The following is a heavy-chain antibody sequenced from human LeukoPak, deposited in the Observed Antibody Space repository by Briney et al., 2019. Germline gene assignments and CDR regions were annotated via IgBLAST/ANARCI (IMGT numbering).Heavy chain of an antibody. CDR1: GGSINNYY. CDR3: ARESIRVAAAVWGY. J-gene: IGHJ4*02. D-gene: IGHD6-13*01. V-gene: IGHV4-4*07. CDR2: ISTLGST. Sequence: PSETLSLTCSVSGGSINNYYWTWIRQPAGKGLEWIGHISTLGSTNYNPSLKSRVTISLDTSKNQFSLKLSSVTAADTAVYYCARESIRVAAAVWGYWGQGTLVTVSS.